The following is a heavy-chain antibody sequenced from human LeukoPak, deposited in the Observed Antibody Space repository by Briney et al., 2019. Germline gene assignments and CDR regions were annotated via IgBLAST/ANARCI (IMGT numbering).Heavy chain of an antibody. V-gene: IGHV3-23*01. Sequence: PGGSLRLSCAASGFTFSTHSINWVRQAPRKGLEWVSVIWGNGATTYYADSVKGRFTISRDNSKNTPYLQMNSLRAEDTAVYYCAKGALGRSNRLYYYYYYYMDVWGKGTTATVSS. CDR3: AKGALGRSNRLYYYYYYYMDV. CDR1: GFTFSTHS. CDR2: IWGNGATT. J-gene: IGHJ6*03. D-gene: IGHD1-14*01.